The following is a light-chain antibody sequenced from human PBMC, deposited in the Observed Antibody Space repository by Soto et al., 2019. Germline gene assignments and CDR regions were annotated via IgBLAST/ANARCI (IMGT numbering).Light chain of an antibody. J-gene: IGKJ1*01. V-gene: IGKV3-11*01. CDR3: QQRSNWART. CDR2: DAS. Sequence: EIVLTQSPATLSLSPGERATLSCRASQSVSSYLAWYQQNPGQAPRLLIYDASNRATGIPARFSGSGSGTVFTFTTRGLEPEDFALYYCQQRSNWARTFGQGTKVEIK. CDR1: QSVSSY.